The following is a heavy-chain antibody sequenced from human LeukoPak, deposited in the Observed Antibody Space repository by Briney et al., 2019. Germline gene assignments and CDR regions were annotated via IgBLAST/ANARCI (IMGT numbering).Heavy chain of an antibody. D-gene: IGHD6-6*01. V-gene: IGHV4-39*07. Sequence: TSETLSLTCTVSGDSIGSSNYYWGWIRQPPGKGLEWIASIYFSGSTFYNPSLKSRVTISVDTSKNQFSLKLSSVTAADTAVYYCASIAARRFDYWGQGTLVTVSS. CDR1: GDSIGSSNYY. CDR3: ASIAARRFDY. CDR2: IYFSGST. J-gene: IGHJ4*02.